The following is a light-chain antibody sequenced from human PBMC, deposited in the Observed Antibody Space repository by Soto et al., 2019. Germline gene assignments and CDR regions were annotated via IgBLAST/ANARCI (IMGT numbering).Light chain of an antibody. CDR2: KAS. CDR3: QQYDNLPLT. CDR1: QTISSW. J-gene: IGKJ4*01. V-gene: IGKV1-5*03. Sequence: IQLTQSPSTLSESVGNRLTITCRASQTISSWLAWYQQKPGKAPKLLIYKASTLKSGVPSRFSGSGSGTDFTLTINNLQPEDVATYYCQQYDNLPLTFGGGIKVDI.